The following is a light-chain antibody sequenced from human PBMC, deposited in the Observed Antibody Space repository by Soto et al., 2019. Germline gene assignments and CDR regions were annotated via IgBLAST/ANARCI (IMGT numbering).Light chain of an antibody. J-gene: IGLJ2*01. CDR2: SND. V-gene: IGLV1-44*01. CDR3: SSYTSSSTLV. CDR1: SSNIGDNT. Sequence: QSVLTQPPSASGTPGQSVTISCSGSSSNIGDNTVNWYQQLPGTAPKLLMYSNDQRWSGVPDRFSGSKSGNTASLTISGLQAEDEADYYCSSYTSSSTLVFGGGTKLTVL.